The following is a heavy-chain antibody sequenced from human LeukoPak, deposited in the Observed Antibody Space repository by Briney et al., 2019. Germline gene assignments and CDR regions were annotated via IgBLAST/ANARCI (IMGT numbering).Heavy chain of an antibody. J-gene: IGHJ6*03. Sequence: GASVKVSCKASGYTFTSYGISWVRQAPGQGLEWMGWISAYNGNTNYAQKLQGRVTMTTDTSTSTAYMELRSLRSDDTAVYYCARRASAVGLRTYYYYYMDVWGKGTTVTVSS. V-gene: IGHV1-18*01. CDR1: GYTFTSYG. D-gene: IGHD5-12*01. CDR2: ISAYNGNT. CDR3: ARRASAVGLRTYYYYYMDV.